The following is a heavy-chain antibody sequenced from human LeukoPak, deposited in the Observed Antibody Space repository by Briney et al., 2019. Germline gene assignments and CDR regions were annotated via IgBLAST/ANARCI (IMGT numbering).Heavy chain of an antibody. CDR2: INPNSGNT. CDR1: VYSFTGYY. Sequence: ASVRVSCKASVYSFTGYYMHWVRQAPGQGLEWMGWINPNSGNTGYAQKFQGRVTITRNTSISTAYMELSSLRSEDTAVYYCARGLVVHAFDIWGQGTMVTVSS. D-gene: IGHD2-8*02. CDR3: ARGLVVHAFDI. J-gene: IGHJ3*02. V-gene: IGHV1-8*03.